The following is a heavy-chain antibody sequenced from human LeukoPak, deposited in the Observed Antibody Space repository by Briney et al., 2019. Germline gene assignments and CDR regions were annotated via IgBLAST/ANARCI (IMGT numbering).Heavy chain of an antibody. V-gene: IGHV3-30*03. CDR1: GFTFSSYG. J-gene: IGHJ4*02. Sequence: PGGSLRLSCAASGFTFSSYGIHWVRQSPGKGLEWVAVISYDGSSKYYADSVKGRFTISRDNSKNTLYLQMNSLRAEDTAVYYCARDTGEYGGYPYYFDYWGQGTLVTVSS. CDR2: ISYDGSSK. D-gene: IGHD4-17*01. CDR3: ARDTGEYGGYPYYFDY.